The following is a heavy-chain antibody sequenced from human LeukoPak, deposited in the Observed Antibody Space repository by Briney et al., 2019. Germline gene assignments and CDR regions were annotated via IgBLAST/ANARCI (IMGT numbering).Heavy chain of an antibody. CDR1: GYGFTISY. Sequence: ASVTVSFKGSGYGFTISYKHWVRKGPGQGLEWVGISNPSGGSTSYAQKFQGRVTKTRDTSKSTVYMELSSLRSEDTAVYYCARDRDSDFSYYYYMDVWGKGTTVTVSS. D-gene: IGHD3-3*01. V-gene: IGHV1-46*01. CDR2: SNPSGGST. J-gene: IGHJ6*03. CDR3: ARDRDSDFSYYYYMDV.